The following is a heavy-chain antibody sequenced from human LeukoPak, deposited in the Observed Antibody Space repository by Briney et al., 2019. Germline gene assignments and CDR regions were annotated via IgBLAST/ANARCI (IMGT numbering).Heavy chain of an antibody. CDR2: MNPNSGDT. Sequence: GASVKVSCKASGYTFTSFDINWVRQATGQGLEWMGWMNPNSGDTAYAQNFQGRVTITADKSTSTAYMELSSLRSEDTAVYYCARDVDCSGGSCYGYGWFDPWGQGALVTVSS. D-gene: IGHD2-15*01. CDR1: GYTFTSFD. J-gene: IGHJ5*02. CDR3: ARDVDCSGGSCYGYGWFDP. V-gene: IGHV1-8*03.